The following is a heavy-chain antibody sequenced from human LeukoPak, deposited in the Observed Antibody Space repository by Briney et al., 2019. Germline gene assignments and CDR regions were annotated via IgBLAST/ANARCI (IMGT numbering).Heavy chain of an antibody. CDR2: IYSGGNT. Sequence: SGGSLRLSCAASGFTVSSNYMNWVRQAPGKGLEWVSVIYSGGNTYYADSVKGRFTISRDISKNALYLQRNSLRAEVTAVYYCARESSGDGIDIWGQGTMVIVSS. V-gene: IGHV3-66*01. CDR1: GFTVSSNY. CDR3: ARESSGDGIDI. J-gene: IGHJ3*02.